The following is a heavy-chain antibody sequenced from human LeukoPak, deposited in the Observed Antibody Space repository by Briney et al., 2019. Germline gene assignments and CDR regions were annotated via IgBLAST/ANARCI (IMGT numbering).Heavy chain of an antibody. V-gene: IGHV1-69*05. CDR3: ARVYVVVSRTHAFDI. D-gene: IGHD2-21*01. Sequence: ASVKVSCKASGGTFSSYAISWVRQAPGQGLEWMGGIIPIFGTANYAQKFQGRVTITTDESTSTAYMELSSLRSEDTAVYYCARVYVVVSRTHAFDIWGQGTMVTVSS. CDR1: GGTFSSYA. J-gene: IGHJ3*02. CDR2: IIPIFGTA.